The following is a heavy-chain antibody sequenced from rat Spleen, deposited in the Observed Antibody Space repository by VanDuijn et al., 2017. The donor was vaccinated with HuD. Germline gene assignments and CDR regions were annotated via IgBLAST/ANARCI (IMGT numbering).Heavy chain of an antibody. D-gene: IGHD4-3*01. CDR3: ARMNSGYGVMDA. CDR2: IRPSGGNT. Sequence: EVQLVESDGGLVQPGRSLKLSCAASGFIFRNYDMHWIRQAPTKGLEWVASIRPSGGNTYYRDSVKGRFTISRDNAKSTLYLQMGSLRSEDTATYYCARMNSGYGVMDAWGQGASVTVSS. V-gene: IGHV5-19*01. J-gene: IGHJ4*01. CDR1: GFIFRNYD.